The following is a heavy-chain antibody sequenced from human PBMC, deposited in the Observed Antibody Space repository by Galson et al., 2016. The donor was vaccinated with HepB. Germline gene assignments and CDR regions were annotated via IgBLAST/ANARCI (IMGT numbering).Heavy chain of an antibody. CDR2: IIPIFGKT. Sequence: SVKVSCKASGGTFSDDAFTWVRQAPGQGLEWMGGIIPIFGKTKYAQTFPGTVTITADESTSTAFMALSHLGSEDTAGYYCARTNWNYAWFDPWGQGTLVTVSS. V-gene: IGHV1-69*13. D-gene: IGHD1-7*01. J-gene: IGHJ5*02. CDR1: GGTFSDDA. CDR3: ARTNWNYAWFDP.